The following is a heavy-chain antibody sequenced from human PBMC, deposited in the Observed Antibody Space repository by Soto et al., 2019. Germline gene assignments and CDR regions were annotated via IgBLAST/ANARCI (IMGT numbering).Heavy chain of an antibody. D-gene: IGHD3-10*01. Sequence: SETRSVTCIVSGGSVSGYHRSWIRPPPGKGLEWIGSINNNGNTDYNPSLESRVTISVDTSKNQISLRLRSVTAADTAVYYCARLAYGFFSSIYSSYYGTHVLGHAMPVTV. CDR3: ARLAYGFFSSIYSSYYGTHV. J-gene: IGHJ6*02. V-gene: IGHV4-59*02. CDR2: INNNGNT. CDR1: GGSVSGYH.